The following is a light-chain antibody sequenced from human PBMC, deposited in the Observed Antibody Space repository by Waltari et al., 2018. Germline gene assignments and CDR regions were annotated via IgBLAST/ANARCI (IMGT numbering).Light chain of an antibody. CDR3: QVRGGADDFWV. CDR1: NIGSKS. J-gene: IGLJ3*02. Sequence: SYVLTQPPSVSVAPGQTASVTCTGSNIGSKSVHWYQQRPGQAPGLVVSDDSDRPLGIPDRFSGSKSGHTATLSISGVEAGDEADFYCQVRGGADDFWVFGGGTRLTVL. CDR2: DDS. V-gene: IGLV3-21*02.